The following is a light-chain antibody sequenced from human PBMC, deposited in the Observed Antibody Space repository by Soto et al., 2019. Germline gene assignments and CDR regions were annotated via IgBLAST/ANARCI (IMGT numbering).Light chain of an antibody. J-gene: IGKJ2*01. V-gene: IGKV1-39*01. CDR1: QSISTY. Sequence: DIQMTQSPSSLSGSVGDRLTITCRASQSISTYLNWYQQKPGKAPKLLIYAASSLQSGVPSRFSGSGSGTDFSLTISSLQPDDFATYYCQQSYSTQYTFGQGTKLEIK. CDR2: AAS. CDR3: QQSYSTQYT.